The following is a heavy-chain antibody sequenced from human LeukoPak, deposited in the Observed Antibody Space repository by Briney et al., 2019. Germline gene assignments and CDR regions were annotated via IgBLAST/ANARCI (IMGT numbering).Heavy chain of an antibody. V-gene: IGHV3-66*01. CDR3: ARDVRKGLYMDV. CDR2: IYSGGST. D-gene: IGHD1-14*01. Sequence: GGSLRLSCAASGFTVSSNYMSWVRQAPGKGLEWVSVIYSGGSTYYADSVKGRFTISRDNSKNTLYLQMHSLRAEDTAVYYCARDVRKGLYMDVWGQGTTVTVSS. CDR1: GFTVSSNY. J-gene: IGHJ6*02.